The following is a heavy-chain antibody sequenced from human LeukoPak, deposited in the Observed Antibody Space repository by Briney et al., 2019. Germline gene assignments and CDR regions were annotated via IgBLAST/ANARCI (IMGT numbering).Heavy chain of an antibody. J-gene: IGHJ6*03. CDR3: ARVKKTPHYYDSSGYYGGWNYYYMDV. CDR1: GGSFSGYY. V-gene: IGHV4-34*01. Sequence: PSETLSLTCAVYGGSFSGYYWSWIRQPPGKGLEWIGEINHSGSTNYNPSLKSRVTISVDTSKNQFSLKLSSVTAADTAVYYCARVKKTPHYYDSSGYYGGWNYYYMDVWGKGTTVTISS. D-gene: IGHD3-22*01. CDR2: INHSGST.